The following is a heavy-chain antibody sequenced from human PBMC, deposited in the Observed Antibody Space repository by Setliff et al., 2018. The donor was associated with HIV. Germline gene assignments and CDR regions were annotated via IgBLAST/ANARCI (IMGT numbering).Heavy chain of an antibody. Sequence: PSETLSLTCTVSGGSISPYYWSWIRQPPGKGLEWIGSIYFPGSRDNNPSLKSRVTLSVDTSKHQFSLTLSSVTAADTAVYYCARVQMAYAAFYVWGKGTMVTVSS. CDR3: ARVQMAYAAFYV. J-gene: IGHJ3*01. CDR2: IYFPGSR. CDR1: GGSISPYY. D-gene: IGHD4-17*01. V-gene: IGHV4-59*01.